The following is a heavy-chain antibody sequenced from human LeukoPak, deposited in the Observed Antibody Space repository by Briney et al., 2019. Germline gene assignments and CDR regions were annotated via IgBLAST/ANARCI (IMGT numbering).Heavy chain of an antibody. V-gene: IGHV4-4*07. Sequence: PSETLCLTCIVSGGSISNYYWSWIRQPAGMGLEWIGRIYAIGSTNYNPSLRSRVTMSVDTSNNQFSLNLSSVTAADTAVYYCARTSARGAQFDYWGQGTLVTVSS. D-gene: IGHD3-10*01. CDR3: ARTSARGAQFDY. CDR2: IYAIGST. CDR1: GGSISNYY. J-gene: IGHJ4*02.